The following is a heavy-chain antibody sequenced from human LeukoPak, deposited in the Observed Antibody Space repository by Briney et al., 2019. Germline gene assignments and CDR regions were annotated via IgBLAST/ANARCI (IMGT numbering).Heavy chain of an antibody. CDR1: GFTFSSYS. Sequence: PGGSLRLSCAASGFTFSSYSMNWVRQAPGKGLEWVSSISSSSSYIYYADSVKGRFTISRDNSKNTLYLQMKSLRAEDTAVYYCARDGSSGSRDAFDIWGQGTMVTVSS. CDR2: ISSSSSYI. V-gene: IGHV3-21*04. J-gene: IGHJ3*02. CDR3: ARDGSSGSRDAFDI. D-gene: IGHD6-19*01.